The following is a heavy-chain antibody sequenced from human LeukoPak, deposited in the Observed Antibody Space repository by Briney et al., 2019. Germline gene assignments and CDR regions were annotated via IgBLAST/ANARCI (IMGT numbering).Heavy chain of an antibody. V-gene: IGHV1-2*06. D-gene: IGHD3-22*01. CDR3: ASPTYYYDSSGYC. CDR2: INPNSGGT. CDR1: GYTFTGYY. Sequence: GASVKASCKASGYTFTGYYMHWVRQAPGQGLEWMGRINPNSGGTNYAQKFQGRVTMTRDTSISTAYMELSRLRSDDTAVYYCASPTYYYDSSGYCWGQGTLVTVSS. J-gene: IGHJ4*02.